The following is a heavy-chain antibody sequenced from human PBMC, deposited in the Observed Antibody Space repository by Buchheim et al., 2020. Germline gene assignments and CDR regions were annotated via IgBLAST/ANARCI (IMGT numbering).Heavy chain of an antibody. Sequence: QVQPVESGGGVVQPGRSLRLSCAASGFTFSSYGMHWVRQAPGKGLEWVAVISYDGSNNYYADSVKGRFTIPRDNSKNTLYLQMNSLRAEDTAVYYWAKDLNDFWSGYYGGYGMDVWGQGTT. CDR3: AKDLNDFWSGYYGGYGMDV. CDR1: GFTFSSYG. V-gene: IGHV3-30*18. D-gene: IGHD3-3*01. CDR2: ISYDGSNN. J-gene: IGHJ6*02.